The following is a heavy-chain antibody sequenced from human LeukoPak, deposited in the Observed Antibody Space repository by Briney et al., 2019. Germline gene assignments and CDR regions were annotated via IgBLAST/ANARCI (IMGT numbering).Heavy chain of an antibody. D-gene: IGHD2-2*01. Sequence: YPGGSLRLSCATSGFSFNNDWMDWVRQAPGKGLEWVANINQDGSEKNCLDSVKGRFTISRDNAKNSLYLQMNSLRAEDTAVYYCARDRVCSSTSCLSLYYYYGMDVWGQGTTVTVSS. CDR1: GFSFNNDW. CDR2: INQDGSEK. CDR3: ARDRVCSSTSCLSLYYYYGMDV. V-gene: IGHV3-7*03. J-gene: IGHJ6*02.